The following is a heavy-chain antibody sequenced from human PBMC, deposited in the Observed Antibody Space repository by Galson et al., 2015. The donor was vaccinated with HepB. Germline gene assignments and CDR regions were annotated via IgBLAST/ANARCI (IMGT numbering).Heavy chain of an antibody. J-gene: IGHJ5*02. CDR2: ISAYNGNT. V-gene: IGHV1-18*01. Sequence: SVKVSCKASGYTFTSYGISWVRQAPGQGLEWMGWISAYNGNTNYAQKLQGRVTITTDTSKSTAYMELRSLRSDDTAVYYCARDGSGSYYRVWFDPWGQGTLVTVSS. D-gene: IGHD1-26*01. CDR3: ARDGSGSYYRVWFDP. CDR1: GYTFTSYG.